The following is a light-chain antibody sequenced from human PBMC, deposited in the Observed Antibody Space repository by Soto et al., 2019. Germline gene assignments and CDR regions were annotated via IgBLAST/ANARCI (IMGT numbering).Light chain of an antibody. CDR3: QQYGGSPFT. Sequence: DIQMTQSPSSLSASLGDRVTITCRASQSISNFLNWFQHKPGKAPKVLISAASTLQSGVPSRFSGSGSGTDFALTISSLQTDDSAVYYCQQYGGSPFTFGPGTKVDIK. CDR1: QSISNF. CDR2: AAS. V-gene: IGKV1-39*01. J-gene: IGKJ3*01.